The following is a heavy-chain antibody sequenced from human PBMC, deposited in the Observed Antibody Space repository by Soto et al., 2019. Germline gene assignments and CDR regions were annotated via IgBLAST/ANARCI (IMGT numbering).Heavy chain of an antibody. CDR2: IHYSGRT. CDR3: VRVGVGIGNHFDS. J-gene: IGHJ4*02. CDR1: NGSISGFY. D-gene: IGHD1-26*01. V-gene: IGHV4-59*12. Sequence: SETLSLTXSVSNGSISGFYWTWIRQPPGKILEWIGYIHYSGRTDYNPSLTSRATMSVDTSKNQFSLNLKSITAADTAVYYCVRVGVGIGNHFDSWGRGTLVTVSS.